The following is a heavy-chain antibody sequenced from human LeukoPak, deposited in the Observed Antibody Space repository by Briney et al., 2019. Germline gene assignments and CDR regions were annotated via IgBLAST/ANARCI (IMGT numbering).Heavy chain of an antibody. V-gene: IGHV3-15*01. Sequence: GGSLRLSCAASGFTFSSYSMTWVRQAPGKGLEWVGRIKSKTDGGTTDYAAPVKGRFTISRDDSNNTLYLQMDSLKIEDTAVYYCTTHYRSSNFYWGQGTLVTVSS. CDR1: GFTFSSYS. J-gene: IGHJ4*02. CDR2: IKSKTDGGTT. D-gene: IGHD6-13*01. CDR3: TTHYRSSNFY.